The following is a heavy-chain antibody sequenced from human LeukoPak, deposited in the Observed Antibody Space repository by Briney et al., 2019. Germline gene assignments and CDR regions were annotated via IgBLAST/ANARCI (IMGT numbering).Heavy chain of an antibody. D-gene: IGHD6-6*01. V-gene: IGHV4-34*01. CDR2: INHSGST. CDR1: GGSFSAYY. J-gene: IGHJ3*02. Sequence: PSETLSLTCAVSGGSFSAYYWSWIRQPPGKGLEWIGEINHSGSTNYNPSLKSRVTISVDTSKNQFSLKLSSVTAADTAVYYCARALVRIAARPGVRDAFDIWGQGTMVTVSS. CDR3: ARALVRIAARPGVRDAFDI.